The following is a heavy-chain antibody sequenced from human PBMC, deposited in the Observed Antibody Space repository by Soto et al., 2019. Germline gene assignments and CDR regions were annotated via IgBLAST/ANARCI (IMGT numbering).Heavy chain of an antibody. CDR2: IYTSGNT. Sequence: SETLSLTCTVSGGSIIGYFWSWVRQPAGKGLEWIGRIYTSGNTDYNPSLKSRVTMSSDKSENLLSLKATSVTAADTAVYFCARDDQLGHFDSWCQRALVTVSS. D-gene: IGHD1-1*01. CDR1: GGSIIGYF. J-gene: IGHJ4*02. V-gene: IGHV4-4*07. CDR3: ARDDQLGHFDS.